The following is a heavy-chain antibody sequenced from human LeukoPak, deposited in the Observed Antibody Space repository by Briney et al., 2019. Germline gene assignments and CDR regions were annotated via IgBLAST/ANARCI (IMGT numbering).Heavy chain of an antibody. CDR2: INHSGNT. CDR3: ARARGAEAIDY. V-gene: IGHV4-34*01. Sequence: PSETLSLTCAVYGGSFSGYYWSWIRRPPGKGLEWIGEINHSGNTNYNPSLKSRVTLSVDTSKNQFSLKLSSVTAADRAVYYCARARGAEAIDYWGQGTLVTVSS. CDR1: GGSFSGYY. J-gene: IGHJ4*02. D-gene: IGHD6-25*01.